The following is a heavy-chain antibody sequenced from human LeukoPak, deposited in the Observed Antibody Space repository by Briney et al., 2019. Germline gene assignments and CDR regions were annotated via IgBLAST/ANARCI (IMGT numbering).Heavy chain of an antibody. V-gene: IGHV4-4*09. J-gene: IGHJ6*03. D-gene: IGHD5-12*01. Sequence: TSETLSLTCTVSGGSISSYYWSWIRQPPGKGLEWIGYIYTSGSNNYNPSLKSRVTISVDTSKNQFSLKLSSVTAGDTAVYYCAREDIVATSNYYYYYMDVWGKGTTVTVSS. CDR1: GGSISSYY. CDR2: IYTSGSN. CDR3: AREDIVATSNYYYYYMDV.